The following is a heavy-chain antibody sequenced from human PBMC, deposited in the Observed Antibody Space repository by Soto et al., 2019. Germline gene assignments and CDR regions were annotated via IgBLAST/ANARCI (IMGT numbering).Heavy chain of an antibody. CDR2: VNPVVGST. CDR3: ARGEYNWNDPGFDY. CDR1: GFSLTSYY. Sequence: ASVKVSSKASGFSLTSYYLHWVRQAPGQGLEWMGIVNPVVGSTSYAQKFKGRVTMTRDTSTRTVYMELSSLRSEDTAMYYCARGEYNWNDPGFDYRGPRTLVTVSS. V-gene: IGHV1-46*01. J-gene: IGHJ4*02. D-gene: IGHD1-20*01.